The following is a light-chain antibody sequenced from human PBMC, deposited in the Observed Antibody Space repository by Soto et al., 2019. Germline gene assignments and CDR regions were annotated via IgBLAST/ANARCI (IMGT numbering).Light chain of an antibody. CDR1: QRVSSN. Sequence: EIVMTQSPATLSVSPGERATLSCRASQRVSSNFAWYQQKPGQAPRLLIYGASTRTTGIPARFSGSGSATVFTLTISSLQSEDFAVYYCQQYNNWLALTFGGGTKVEIK. V-gene: IGKV3-15*01. CDR2: GAS. CDR3: QQYNNWLALT. J-gene: IGKJ4*01.